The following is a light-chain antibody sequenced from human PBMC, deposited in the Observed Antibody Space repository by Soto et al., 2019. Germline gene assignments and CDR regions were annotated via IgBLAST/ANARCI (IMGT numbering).Light chain of an antibody. Sequence: IVMTQSPATLSVSPGERATLSCRASQSIGSKLAWYQQKPGQAPRLLIYGASTRATGIPVRFSGSGSGTEFTLTITSLQSEDFAVYYCQEYYNWRPITFGGGTKVDIK. V-gene: IGKV3-15*01. J-gene: IGKJ4*01. CDR2: GAS. CDR1: QSIGSK. CDR3: QEYYNWRPIT.